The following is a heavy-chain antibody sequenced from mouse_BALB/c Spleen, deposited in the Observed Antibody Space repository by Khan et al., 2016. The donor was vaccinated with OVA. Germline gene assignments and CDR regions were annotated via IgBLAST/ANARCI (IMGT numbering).Heavy chain of an antibody. J-gene: IGHJ3*01. D-gene: IGHD1-1*01. CDR1: GFTFSDYY. CDR3: ARGDYGSSIPWFAY. CDR2: ISDGGSYT. Sequence: EVELVESGGGLVKPGGSLKLSCAASGFTFSDYYMYWVRQTPEKRLEWVATISDGGSYTNYADIVKGRFTISRDNAENNLYLQMRSLKSEDTAMYYCARGDYGSSIPWFAYWGHGTLVTVSA. V-gene: IGHV5-4*02.